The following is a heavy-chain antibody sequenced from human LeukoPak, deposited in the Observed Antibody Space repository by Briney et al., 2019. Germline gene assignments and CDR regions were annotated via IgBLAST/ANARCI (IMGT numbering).Heavy chain of an antibody. D-gene: IGHD6-19*01. CDR2: FDPEDGET. CDR1: GYTLTELS. CDR3: ATLSSGWSYAMLNFDN. Sequence: AASVKVSCKVSGYTLTELSMHWVRQAPGKGLDWMGGFDPEDGETIYAQKFQGRVTMTEDTSADTAYMELSSLRSEDTAVYYCATLSSGWSYAMLNFDNWGQGTLVTVSS. V-gene: IGHV1-24*01. J-gene: IGHJ4*02.